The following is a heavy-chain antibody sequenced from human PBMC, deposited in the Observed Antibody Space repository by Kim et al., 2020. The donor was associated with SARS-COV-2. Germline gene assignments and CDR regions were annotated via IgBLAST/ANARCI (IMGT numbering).Heavy chain of an antibody. V-gene: IGHV3-23*01. CDR3: ARGMPGSREPDY. D-gene: IGHD1-26*01. Sequence: GGSLRLSCAASGFTFSSYSMYWVRQTPGKGLEWVSCITGSGGNTFYPDSVKGRFTFSRDNSKNTLYLQMNSLRADDTALYYCARGMPGSREPDYWGQGTLHTVSS. CDR1: GFTFSSYS. CDR2: ITGSGGNT. J-gene: IGHJ4*02.